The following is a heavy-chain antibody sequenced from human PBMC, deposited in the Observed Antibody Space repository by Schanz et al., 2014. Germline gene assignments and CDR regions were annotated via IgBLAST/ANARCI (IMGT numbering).Heavy chain of an antibody. D-gene: IGHD2-21*01. CDR3: ARDRLECGAECYSVEVFEI. Sequence: QVQLVQSGAEVKKPGSSVKVSCKASGGTFNSYTINWVRQAPGQGLEWMGRIIPILGIANYAQKFQGRVTITADRSTSTAYMDLRSLRSDDTAVYYCARDRLECGAECYSVEVFEIWGQGTLVIVSS. CDR2: IIPILGIA. J-gene: IGHJ4*02. V-gene: IGHV1-69*08. CDR1: GGTFNSYT.